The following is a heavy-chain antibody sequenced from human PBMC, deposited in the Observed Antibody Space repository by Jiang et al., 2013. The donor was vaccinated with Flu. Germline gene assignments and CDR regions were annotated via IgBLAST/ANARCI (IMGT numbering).Heavy chain of an antibody. D-gene: IGHD1-26*01. Sequence: GPGLVKPSQTLSLTCTVSGDSISSFDYYWSWIRQPPGKGLEWIGHISFSGSTFYSPSLKSRIAISIDGSKNQFSLKLTSVTGADTAVYYCARSGSTLLNYWGQGTRVHRLL. CDR1: GDSISSFDYY. CDR3: ARSGSTLLNY. V-gene: IGHV4-30-4*01. J-gene: IGHJ4*02. CDR2: ISFSGST.